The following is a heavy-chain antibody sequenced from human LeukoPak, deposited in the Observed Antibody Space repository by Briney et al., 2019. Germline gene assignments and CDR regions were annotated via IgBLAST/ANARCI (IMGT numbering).Heavy chain of an antibody. CDR3: ARDRREYCSSTSCGIDY. Sequence: PGGSLRLSCAASGFTFSDYYMSWIRQAPGKGLEWVSYISSSGSTIYYADSVKGRFTISRDNAKNSLYLQMNSLRAEDTAVYYCARDRREYCSSTSCGIDYWGQGTLVTVSS. CDR1: GFTFSDYY. CDR2: ISSSGSTI. D-gene: IGHD2-2*01. V-gene: IGHV3-11*04. J-gene: IGHJ4*02.